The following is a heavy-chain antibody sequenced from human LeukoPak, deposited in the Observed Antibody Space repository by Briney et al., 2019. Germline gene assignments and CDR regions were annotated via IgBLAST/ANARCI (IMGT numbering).Heavy chain of an antibody. D-gene: IGHD3-22*01. CDR3: AREYYDSGGYSDEVFYFDF. CDR2: ISYDGSIK. V-gene: IGHV3-30-3*01. CDR1: GFTFSSYA. Sequence: GGSLRLSCAASGFTFSSYAMHWVRQAPGKGLEWVAVISYDGSIKYYADSVKGRFTISRDNSKNTLYLQMNSLRAEDTAVYYCAREYYDSGGYSDEVFYFDFWGQGTLVTVSS. J-gene: IGHJ4*02.